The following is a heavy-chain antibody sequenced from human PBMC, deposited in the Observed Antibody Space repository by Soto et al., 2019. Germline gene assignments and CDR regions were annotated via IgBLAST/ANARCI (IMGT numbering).Heavy chain of an antibody. CDR1: GFTFSSYG. V-gene: IGHV3-33*01. J-gene: IGHJ6*02. D-gene: IGHD5-18*01. CDR3: ARCPSGHSYGYYYYYGMDV. CDR2: IWYDGSNK. Sequence: PXGSLRLTCAASGFTFSSYGMHWVRQAPGKGLEWVAVIWYDGSNKYYADSVKGRFTISRDNSKNTLYLQMNSLRAEDTAVYYCARCPSGHSYGYYYYYGMDVWGQGTTVTVSS.